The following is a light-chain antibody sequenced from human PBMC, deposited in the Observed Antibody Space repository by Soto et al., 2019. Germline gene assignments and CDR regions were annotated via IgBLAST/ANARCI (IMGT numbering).Light chain of an antibody. J-gene: IGKJ5*01. CDR3: QQYNSYSIT. CDR1: QGIRND. CDR2: AAS. Sequence: IPITQSPAAVSASVRDRVTITCRASQGIRNDLGWYQQKPGKAPKLLIYAASSLQSGVPSRFSGSGFGTEFTLTISILQPDDFATYYCQQYNSYSITFGQGSRLEI. V-gene: IGKV1-17*01.